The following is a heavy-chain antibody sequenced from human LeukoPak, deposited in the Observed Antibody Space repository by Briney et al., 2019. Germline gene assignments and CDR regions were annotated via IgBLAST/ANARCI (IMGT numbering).Heavy chain of an antibody. CDR3: ARGRIGGPKAPFDY. D-gene: IGHD3-16*01. CDR2: IYESGST. J-gene: IGHJ4*02. Sequence: SETLSLTCTVSGGSISSNYWSWIRQPPGKGLEWIGPIYESGSTTYNPSLKSRVTISVDTSKKQFSLRLSSVTAADTAVYYCARGRIGGPKAPFDYWGQGTLVTVSS. CDR1: GGSISSNY. V-gene: IGHV4-59*01.